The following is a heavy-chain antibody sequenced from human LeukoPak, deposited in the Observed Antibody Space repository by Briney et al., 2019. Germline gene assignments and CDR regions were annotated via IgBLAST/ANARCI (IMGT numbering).Heavy chain of an antibody. D-gene: IGHD3-10*01. J-gene: IGHJ4*02. CDR3: AKPPYGSGSYYNLFDY. CDR2: ISGSGGST. CDR1: GFTFSSYA. Sequence: PGGSLRLSCAASGFTFSSYAMSWVRQAPGKGLEWVSAISGSGGSTYYADSVKGRFTISRDNSKNTLYLQMNSLRAGDTAVYYCAKPPYGSGSYYNLFDYWGQGTLVTVSS. V-gene: IGHV3-23*01.